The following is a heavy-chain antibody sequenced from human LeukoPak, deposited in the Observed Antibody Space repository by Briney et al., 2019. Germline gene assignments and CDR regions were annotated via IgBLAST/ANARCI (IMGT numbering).Heavy chain of an antibody. D-gene: IGHD3-22*01. V-gene: IGHV3-73*01. CDR1: GFTFGGSA. J-gene: IGHJ4*02. CDR3: AGPYDTTGHAFDY. Sequence: GGSLRLSCAASGFTFGGSAMHWVRQASGKGPEWVGRIRTKGNDYATAYAASVKGRFTISRDDSKNTAYLQMNSLETEDTAVYYCAGPYDTTGHAFDYWGRGTLVTVSS. CDR2: IRTKGNDYAT.